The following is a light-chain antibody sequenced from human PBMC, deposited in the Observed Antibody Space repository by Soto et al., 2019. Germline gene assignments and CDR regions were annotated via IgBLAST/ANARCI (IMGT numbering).Light chain of an antibody. CDR1: QSVTVNS. CDR3: QQYGDSPLT. Sequence: EILLTQSPSTLSLSPGEGVTLSCRASQSVTVNSLAWYQQKPGQAPRLLIYAASTRAAAVPNRFTGRGSGTDFALTISRQEPEDFGVYYCQQYGDSPLTSGPGTKVDIK. V-gene: IGKV3-20*01. CDR2: AAS. J-gene: IGKJ3*01.